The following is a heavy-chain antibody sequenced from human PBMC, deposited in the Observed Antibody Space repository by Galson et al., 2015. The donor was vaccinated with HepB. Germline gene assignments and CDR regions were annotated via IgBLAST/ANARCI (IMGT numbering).Heavy chain of an antibody. J-gene: IGHJ4*02. D-gene: IGHD6-13*01. Sequence: SVKVSCKASGYTFTSYGISWVRQAPGQGLEWKGWISAYNGNTNYAQKLQGRVTMTTDTSTSTAYMELRSLRSDDTAVYDCARDSVNRTYGSRTPDYWGQGTLVTVSS. CDR1: GYTFTSYG. CDR2: ISAYNGNT. V-gene: IGHV1-18*04. CDR3: ARDSVNRTYGSRTPDY.